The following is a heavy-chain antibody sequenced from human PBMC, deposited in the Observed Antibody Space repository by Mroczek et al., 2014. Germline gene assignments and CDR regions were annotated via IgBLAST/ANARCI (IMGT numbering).Heavy chain of an antibody. V-gene: IGHV3-13*01. CDR3: AREASGPPVGGASFYYASGTCFDWFDP. J-gene: IGHJ5*02. Sequence: VQLVQSGGGLVQPGGSLRLSCAASRFTFSDYDMHWVPQITGKRLQWVSTIGSGGDSYYPGSVKGRFTISRENAKNSLYLQMNSLRVGDAAAYYCAREASGPPVGGASFYYASGTCFDWFDPWGQGTLVTLSS. D-gene: IGHD3-10*01. CDR1: RFTFSDYD. CDR2: IGSGGDS.